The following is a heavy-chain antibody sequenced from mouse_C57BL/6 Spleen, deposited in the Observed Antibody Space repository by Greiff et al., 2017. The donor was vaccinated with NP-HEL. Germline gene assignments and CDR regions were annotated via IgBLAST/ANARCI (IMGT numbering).Heavy chain of an antibody. CDR3: ASVGKGAWFAY. J-gene: IGHJ3*01. CDR2: IWGVGST. CDR1: GFSLTSYG. Sequence: QVQLKESGPGLVAPSQSLSITCTVSGFSLTSYGVDWVRQSPGKGLEWLGVIWGVGSTNYNSALKSRLSISKDNSKSQVFLKMNSLQTDETAMYYCASVGKGAWFAYWGQGTLVTVSA. V-gene: IGHV2-6*01. D-gene: IGHD1-1*01.